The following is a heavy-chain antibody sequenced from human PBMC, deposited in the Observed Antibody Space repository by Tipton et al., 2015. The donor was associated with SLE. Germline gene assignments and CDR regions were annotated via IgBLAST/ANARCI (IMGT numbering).Heavy chain of an antibody. CDR3: ARDRPVAGPFDY. V-gene: IGHV4-4*07. CDR2: IYTSGST. CDR1: GGSISNYY. J-gene: IGHJ4*02. Sequence: TLSLTCTVSGGSISNYYWSWIRQPAGKGLEWIGRIYTSGSTNYNPSLKSRVTMSVDTSKNQLSLKLSSVTAADTAVYYCARDRPVAGPFDYWGQGTLVTVSS. D-gene: IGHD6-19*01.